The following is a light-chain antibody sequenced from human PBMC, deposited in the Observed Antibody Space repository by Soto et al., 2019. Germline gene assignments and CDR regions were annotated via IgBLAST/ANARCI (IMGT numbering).Light chain of an antibody. CDR2: DDS. CDR1: GIGGKN. V-gene: IGLV3-21*02. CDR3: QVWDSPTDHYV. Sequence: SYVLTQPPSVSVAPGQTARITCGGNGIGGKNVHWYQQKPGQAPVLVVYDDSDRPSGIPERFSGSNSGNTATLTINRVEAGDEADYYCQVWDSPTDHYVFGTGTKVTVL. J-gene: IGLJ1*01.